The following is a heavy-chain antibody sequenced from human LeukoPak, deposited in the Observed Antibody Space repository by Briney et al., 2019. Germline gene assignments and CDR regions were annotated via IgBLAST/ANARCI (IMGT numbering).Heavy chain of an antibody. CDR3: AKDQTYSSGWFDY. Sequence: GGSLRLSCAASGFTFSSYAMSWVRQAPGKGLEWVSATSGSGGSTYYADSVKGRFTISRDNPKNTLYLQMNSLRAEDTAVYYCAKDQTYSSGWFDYWGQGTLVTVSS. D-gene: IGHD6-19*01. CDR2: TSGSGGST. CDR1: GFTFSSYA. V-gene: IGHV3-23*01. J-gene: IGHJ4*02.